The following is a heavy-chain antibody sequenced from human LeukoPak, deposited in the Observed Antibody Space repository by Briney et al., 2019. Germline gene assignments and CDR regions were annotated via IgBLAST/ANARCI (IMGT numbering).Heavy chain of an antibody. CDR1: GYTFTGYY. CDR2: INPNSGGT. Sequence: ASVKVSCKASGYTFTGYYMHWVRQAPGQGLEWMGWINPNSGGTNYAQKLQGRVTMTTDTSTSTAYVELRSLRSDDTAVYYCARVCSTSCYGRDWGQGTLVTVSS. CDR3: ARVCSTSCYGRD. J-gene: IGHJ4*02. V-gene: IGHV1-2*02. D-gene: IGHD2-2*01.